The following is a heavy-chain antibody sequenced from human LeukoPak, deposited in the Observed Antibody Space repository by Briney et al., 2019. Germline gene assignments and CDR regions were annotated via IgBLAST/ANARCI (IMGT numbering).Heavy chain of an antibody. Sequence: SLRLSCAASGFTFDGYAMHMVRVAPGKGLEWVSGISWNSGSIGYADSVKGRFTISRDNAKNSLYLQMNSLRAEDTALYYCAKDISYYYGSGSPSGMDVWGQGTTVTVSS. D-gene: IGHD3-10*01. CDR3: AKDISYYYGSGSPSGMDV. J-gene: IGHJ6*02. CDR1: GFTFDGYA. V-gene: IGHV3-9*01. CDR2: ISWNSGSI.